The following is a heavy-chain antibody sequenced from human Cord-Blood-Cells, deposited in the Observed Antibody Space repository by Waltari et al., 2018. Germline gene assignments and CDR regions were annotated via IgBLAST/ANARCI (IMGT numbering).Heavy chain of an antibody. CDR1: GYSISSGYY. J-gene: IGHJ4*02. Sequence: QVQLQESGPGLVKPSETLSLTCTVSGYSISSGYYWGWIRQPPGKGLEWIGSIHHSGGTSHSPSLKSRVTISVDTSKNQFSLKLSSVTAADTAVYYCARDQTRGSYLYWGQGTLVTVSS. V-gene: IGHV4-38-2*02. CDR3: ARDQTRGSYLY. CDR2: IHHSGGT. D-gene: IGHD1-26*01.